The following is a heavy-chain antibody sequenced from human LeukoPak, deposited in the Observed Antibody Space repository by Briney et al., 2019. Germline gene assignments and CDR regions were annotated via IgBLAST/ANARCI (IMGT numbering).Heavy chain of an antibody. J-gene: IGHJ3*02. CDR2: ISGSGSST. V-gene: IGHV3-23*01. D-gene: IGHD2-21*01. CDR3: AKGKVNHDGALDT. CDR1: GFTFSSYA. Sequence: GGSLRLSCAASGFTFSSYAMSWVRQAPGKGLEWVSAISGSGSSTYYADSVKGRFTISRDNSKNTLYLQMNSLRAEDTAVYYCAKGKVNHDGALDTWGQGTLVTVSS.